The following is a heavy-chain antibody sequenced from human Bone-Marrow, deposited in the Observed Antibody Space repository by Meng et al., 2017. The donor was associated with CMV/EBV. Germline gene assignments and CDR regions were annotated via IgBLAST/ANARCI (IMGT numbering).Heavy chain of an antibody. CDR2: ISSSSSYI. D-gene: IGHD3-10*01. J-gene: IGHJ4*02. Sequence: GGSLRLSCVASGFTFSSYNINWVRQAPGKGLEWVSSISSSSSYIYYADSVKGRFTISRDNAKNSLFLLMNSLRAEDTAVYYCARVRSSAGESRDYWGQGKLVNVHS. CDR3: ARVRSSAGESRDY. V-gene: IGHV3-21*01. CDR1: GFTFSSYN.